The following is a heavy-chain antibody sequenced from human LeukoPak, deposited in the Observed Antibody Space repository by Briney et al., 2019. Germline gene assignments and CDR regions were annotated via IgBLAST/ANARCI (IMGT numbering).Heavy chain of an antibody. CDR3: ATEGGGLRLGEFIFYY. D-gene: IGHD3-16*01. CDR1: GYSISSGYY. CDR2: IYHSGST. V-gene: IGHV4-38-2*02. Sequence: SETLSLTCTVSGYSISSGYYWGWIRQPPGKGLEWIGSIYHSGSTYYNPSLKSRVTISVDTSKNQFSLKLSSVTAADTAVYYCATEGGGLRLGEFIFYYWGQGTLVTVSS. J-gene: IGHJ4*02.